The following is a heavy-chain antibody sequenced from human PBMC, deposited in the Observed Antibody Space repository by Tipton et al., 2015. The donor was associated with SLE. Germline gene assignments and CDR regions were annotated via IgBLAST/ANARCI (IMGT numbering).Heavy chain of an antibody. CDR2: IYYSGST. V-gene: IGHV4-39*07. Sequence: LRLSCTVSGGSISSSSYYWGWIRQPPGKGLEWIGSIYYSGSTNYNPSLKSRVTISVDTSKNQFSLKLSSVTAADTAVYYCARDTIGRAFDIWGQGTMVTVSS. J-gene: IGHJ3*02. CDR1: GGSISSSSYY. CDR3: ARDTIGRAFDI. D-gene: IGHD3-9*01.